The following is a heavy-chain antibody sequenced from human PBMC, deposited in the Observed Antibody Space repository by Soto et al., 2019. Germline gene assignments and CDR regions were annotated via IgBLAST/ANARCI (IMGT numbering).Heavy chain of an antibody. J-gene: IGHJ6*03. CDR1: SFSISSSNW. D-gene: IGHD5-18*01. CDR3: ASLTGAWIQNYYMDV. Sequence: SETLSLTSAVSSFSISSSNWWSWVRHPPGRGVWWIGEFYHSEGTNYNPSLKSRVTISVDKSKNQFSLKLSSVTAADTAVYYCASLTGAWIQNYYMDVWGKGTTVTVSS. V-gene: IGHV4-4*02. CDR2: FYHSEGT.